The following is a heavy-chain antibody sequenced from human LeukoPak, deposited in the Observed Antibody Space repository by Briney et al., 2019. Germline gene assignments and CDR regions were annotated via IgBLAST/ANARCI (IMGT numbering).Heavy chain of an antibody. V-gene: IGHV3-74*01. Sequence: PGGSLRLSCAASGFTFSNYWMHWLRQAPGKGLVWVSRIKNDGSSIDYVDSVKGRFTISRDNAKDTLYLQMNSLTAEDTAVYYCARGFVILPAALGFWGQGTLVTVSS. CDR2: IKNDGSSI. D-gene: IGHD2-2*01. J-gene: IGHJ4*02. CDR3: ARGFVILPAALGF. CDR1: GFTFSNYW.